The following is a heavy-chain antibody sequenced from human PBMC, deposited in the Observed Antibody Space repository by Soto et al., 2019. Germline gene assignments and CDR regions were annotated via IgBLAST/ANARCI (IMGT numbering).Heavy chain of an antibody. Sequence: PGGSLRLSCAASGFTFSNAWMSWVRQAPGKGPEWVGRIKSKTDGGTIDYAAPVKGRFTISRDDSKTTLYLQMNSLKTEDSAVYYCTTELLWFGEFLYPSFDYWGQGT. CDR3: TTELLWFGEFLYPSFDY. CDR2: IKSKTDGGTI. CDR1: GFTFSNAW. V-gene: IGHV3-15*01. D-gene: IGHD3-10*01. J-gene: IGHJ4*02.